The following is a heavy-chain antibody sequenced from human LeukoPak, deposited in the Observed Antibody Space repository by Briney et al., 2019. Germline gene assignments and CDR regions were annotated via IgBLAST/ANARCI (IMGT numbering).Heavy chain of an antibody. CDR2: IIPILGIA. CDR1: GGTFSSYT. Sequence: SVKVSCKASGGTFSSYTISWVRQAPGQGLEWMGRIIPILGIANYAQKFQGRVTITADKSTSTAYMELSSRRSEDTAVYYCARDGTGGGYYYYFDYGGQGTLVTVFS. V-gene: IGHV1-69*04. J-gene: IGHJ4*02. CDR3: ARDGTGGGYYYYFDY. D-gene: IGHD3-22*01.